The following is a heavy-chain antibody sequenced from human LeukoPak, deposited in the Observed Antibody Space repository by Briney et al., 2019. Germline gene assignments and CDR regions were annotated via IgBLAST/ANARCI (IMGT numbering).Heavy chain of an antibody. V-gene: IGHV3-21*01. CDR3: AREDMVRGVY. CDR1: GFTFSSYS. J-gene: IGHJ4*02. Sequence: GGSLSLSCAASGFTFSSYSMNWVRQAPGKGLEWVSSISSSSSYIYYADSVKGRFTISRDNAKNSLYLQMNSLRAEDTAVYYCAREDMVRGVYWGQGTLVTVSS. D-gene: IGHD3-10*01. CDR2: ISSSSSYI.